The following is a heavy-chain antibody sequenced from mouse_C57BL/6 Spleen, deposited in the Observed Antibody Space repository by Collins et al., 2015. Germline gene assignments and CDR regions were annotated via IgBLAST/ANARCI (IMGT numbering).Heavy chain of an antibody. CDR2: INTYTGEP. D-gene: IGHD4-1*01. CDR1: GYTFTNYG. CDR3: ARRENWDMYYFDY. V-gene: IGHV9-1*02. J-gene: IGHJ2*01. Sequence: QIQLVQSGPELKKPGETVKISCKASGYTFTNYGMNWVKQAPGKGLKWMGWINTYTGEPTYADDFKGRFAFSLETSASTAYLQINNLKNEDMATYFCARRENWDMYYFDYWGQGTTLTVSS.